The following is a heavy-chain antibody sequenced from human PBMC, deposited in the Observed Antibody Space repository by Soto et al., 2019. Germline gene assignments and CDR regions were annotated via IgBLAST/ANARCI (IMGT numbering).Heavy chain of an antibody. D-gene: IGHD6-13*01. CDR2: ISGSGTGT. Sequence: EVQLLESGGGLVQPGGSLRLSCAASGFTFSSYAMTWVRQAPGKGLEWVSAISGSGTGTYYADSVKGRFTISRDNSKDTLFLQMNSLRAEDTAVYYCAKWGGGSSSRTVPDYWGQGTLVTVSS. CDR3: AKWGGGSSSRTVPDY. V-gene: IGHV3-23*01. J-gene: IGHJ4*02. CDR1: GFTFSSYA.